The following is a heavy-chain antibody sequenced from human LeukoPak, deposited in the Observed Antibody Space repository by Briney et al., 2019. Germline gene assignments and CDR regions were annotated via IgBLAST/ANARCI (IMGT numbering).Heavy chain of an antibody. CDR1: GFSFSSDF. CDR2: ISGSGGTT. Sequence: GGSLRLACAASGFSFSSDFMCWVRQAPGKGLEWVAVISGSGGTTYYADSVKGRFTISRDNSKNTVDLQMESLRAEDTAVYYCAKVLQNWNSVGVHWGQGTLVTVSS. D-gene: IGHD1-7*01. V-gene: IGHV3-23*01. CDR3: AKVLQNWNSVGVH. J-gene: IGHJ4*02.